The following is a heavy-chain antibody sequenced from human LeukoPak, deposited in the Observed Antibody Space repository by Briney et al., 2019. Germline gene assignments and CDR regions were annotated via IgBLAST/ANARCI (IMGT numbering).Heavy chain of an antibody. V-gene: IGHV3-53*01. Sequence: GGSLRLSCAASGFSVSSNYISWVRQAPGKGLEWVSVIYSGGSTKYADSVKARFTISRDNSKNTVYLQMNSLRAEDTAVYYCARATLDDWGQGAMVTVSS. CDR2: IYSGGST. CDR1: GFSVSSNY. J-gene: IGHJ4*02. CDR3: ARATLDD.